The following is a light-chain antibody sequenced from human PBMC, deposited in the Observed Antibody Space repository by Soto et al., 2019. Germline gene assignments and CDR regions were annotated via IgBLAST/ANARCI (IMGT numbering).Light chain of an antibody. CDR3: QQYNHYPYT. J-gene: IGKJ2*01. CDR1: QGINNY. Sequence: DIQMTQSPSSLSASVGDTVTITCRASQGINNYLAWFQQNPGKAPKSLFYAASTWQTAVPSRFSSSRSGTDFTLTIISLQHEDFASYYCQQYNHYPYTFGQGTNLEIK. V-gene: IGKV1-16*01. CDR2: AAS.